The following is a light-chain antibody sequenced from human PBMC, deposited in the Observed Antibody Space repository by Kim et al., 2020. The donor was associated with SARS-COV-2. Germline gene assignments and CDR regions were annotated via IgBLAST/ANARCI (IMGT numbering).Light chain of an antibody. J-gene: IGKJ5*01. CDR3: QQTNSFPVT. CDR2: AAA. Sequence: AAVGDRVTITCRASQDISTWLAWFQQKPGKAPKRLIYAAAALQSGVPSRFSGSGSGTDFTLTISSLQPEDFATYYCQQTNSFPVTFGQGTRLEIK. CDR1: QDISTW. V-gene: IGKV1-12*01.